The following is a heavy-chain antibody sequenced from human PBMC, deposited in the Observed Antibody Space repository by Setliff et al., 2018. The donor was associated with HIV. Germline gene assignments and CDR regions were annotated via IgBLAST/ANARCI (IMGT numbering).Heavy chain of an antibody. CDR1: GGSMSSSGPGYY. Sequence: PSETLSLTCTVSGGSMSSSGPGYYWGWVRQTPGGGLEWIGSVYYRGRTYYNPSLKSRVTISVDTSKNQLSLRLTSMAAADTAMYYCARSQPDTIFGVVTFDCWGQGKKVTVSS. CDR3: ARSQPDTIFGVVTFDC. V-gene: IGHV4-39*01. J-gene: IGHJ4*02. CDR2: VYYRGRT. D-gene: IGHD3-3*01.